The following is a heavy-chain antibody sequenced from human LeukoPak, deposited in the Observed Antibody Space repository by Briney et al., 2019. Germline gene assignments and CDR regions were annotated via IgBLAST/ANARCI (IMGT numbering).Heavy chain of an antibody. V-gene: IGHV3-30*18. CDR1: GSTFSSYG. J-gene: IGHJ6*02. D-gene: IGHD6-19*01. CDR2: ISYDGSNK. Sequence: GRSLRLSCAASGSTFSSYGMHWVRQAPGKGLEWVAVISYDGSNKYYADSVKGRFTISRDNSKNTLYLQMNSLRAEDTAVYYCAKDSGSSGWENYYYYGMDVWGQGTTVTVSS. CDR3: AKDSGSSGWENYYYYGMDV.